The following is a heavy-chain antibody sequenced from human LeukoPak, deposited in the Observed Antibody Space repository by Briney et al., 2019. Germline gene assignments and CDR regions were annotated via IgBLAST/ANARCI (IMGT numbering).Heavy chain of an antibody. Sequence: GGSLRLSCAASGFTFSSYWMSWVRQAPGKGLEWVANIKQDGSEKYYVDSVKGRFTISRDNAKNSLYLQMNSLRAEDTAVYYCARGGRAIFGVVNFDYWGQGTLVTVSS. CDR3: ARGGRAIFGVVNFDY. J-gene: IGHJ4*02. CDR2: IKQDGSEK. D-gene: IGHD3-3*01. CDR1: GFTFSSYW. V-gene: IGHV3-7*01.